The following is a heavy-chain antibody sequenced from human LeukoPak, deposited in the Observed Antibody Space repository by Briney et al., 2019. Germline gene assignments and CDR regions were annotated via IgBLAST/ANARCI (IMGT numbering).Heavy chain of an antibody. CDR2: IYHSGST. CDR1: GGSISSSNW. CDR3: ARVAFYYGSGRYYFDY. D-gene: IGHD3-10*01. J-gene: IGHJ4*02. Sequence: PSGTLSLTCAVSGGSISSSNWWSWVRQPPGKGLEWIGEIYHSGSTNYNPSLKSRVTILVDKSKNQFSLKLSSVTAADTAVYYCARVAFYYGSGRYYFDYWGQGTLVTVSP. V-gene: IGHV4-4*02.